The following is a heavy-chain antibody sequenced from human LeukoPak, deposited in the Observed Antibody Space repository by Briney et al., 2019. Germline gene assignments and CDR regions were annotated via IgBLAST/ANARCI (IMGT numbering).Heavy chain of an antibody. Sequence: GGPLRLLCAACRFTLNSYGVHWVRQARGKGVGGVADLWYDGSNNYYADSVKGRFTISRDNSKNTLYLQMNSLRAEDTAVYYCARANYCSSTSCYAYFDYWGQGTLVTVSS. D-gene: IGHD2-2*01. CDR3: ARANYCSSTSCYAYFDY. J-gene: IGHJ4*02. V-gene: IGHV3-33*08. CDR1: RFTLNSYG. CDR2: LWYDGSNN.